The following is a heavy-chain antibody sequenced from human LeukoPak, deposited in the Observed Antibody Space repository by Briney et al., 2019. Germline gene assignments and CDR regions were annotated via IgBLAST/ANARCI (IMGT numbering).Heavy chain of an antibody. V-gene: IGHV3-21*01. J-gene: IGHJ4*02. CDR1: GYTFSDFS. D-gene: IGHD3-22*01. CDR2: ISVRSNYR. Sequence: PGGSLRLSCAASGYTFSDFSVNWVRQAPGKGLEWVSSISVRSNYRYYADSVRGRFTISRDDARDSLFLQMNSLRGEDTAVYFCVRLRRNNDRSGYYYYYDYWGQGTLVTVSS. CDR3: VRLRRNNDRSGYYYYYDY.